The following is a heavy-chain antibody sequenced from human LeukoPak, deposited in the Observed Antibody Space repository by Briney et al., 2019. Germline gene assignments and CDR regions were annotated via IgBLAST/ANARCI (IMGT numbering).Heavy chain of an antibody. J-gene: IGHJ4*02. D-gene: IGHD3-9*01. CDR3: TRTYNIRYFDT. CDR2: IWSDASNT. CDR1: GFIFSSYG. V-gene: IGHV3-33*01. Sequence: GGSPRLSCAASGFIFSSYGMHWVRQAPGKGLEWLAVIWSDASNTYYVDSVKGRFTISRDNSKNTLFLQMNSLRAEDTAVYYCTRTYNIRYFDTWGQGTLVTVSS.